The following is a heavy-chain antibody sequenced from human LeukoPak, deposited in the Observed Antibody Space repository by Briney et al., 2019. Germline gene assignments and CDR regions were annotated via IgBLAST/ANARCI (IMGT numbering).Heavy chain of an antibody. J-gene: IGHJ4*02. V-gene: IGHV3-30*01. CDR3: ARSIAAAGYFDY. CDR1: GFTFSSYA. D-gene: IGHD6-13*01. Sequence: GGSLRLSCAASGFTFSSYAMHWVRQAPGKGLEWVAVISYDGSNKYYADSVKGRFTISRDNSKNTLYLQMNSLRAEDPAVYYCARSIAAAGYFDYWGQGTLVTVSS. CDR2: ISYDGSNK.